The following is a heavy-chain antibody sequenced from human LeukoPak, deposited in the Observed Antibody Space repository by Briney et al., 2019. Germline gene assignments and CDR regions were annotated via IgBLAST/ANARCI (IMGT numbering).Heavy chain of an antibody. CDR3: AREMLGAIGFDI. J-gene: IGHJ3*02. D-gene: IGHD1-26*01. Sequence: SETLSLTCTVSSGSISSSSYYWGWIRQPPGKGLECIGSIYHSGSTYYNPSLKSRVTISLDTSKNQFSLKLSSVTAADTAMYYCAREMLGAIGFDIWGQGTMVTVSS. CDR2: IYHSGST. CDR1: SGSISSSSYY. V-gene: IGHV4-39*07.